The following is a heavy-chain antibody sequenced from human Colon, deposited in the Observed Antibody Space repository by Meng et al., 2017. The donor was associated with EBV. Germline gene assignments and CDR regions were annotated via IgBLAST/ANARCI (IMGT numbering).Heavy chain of an antibody. CDR3: MRDLLVLEKNEV. J-gene: IGHJ2*01. CDR1: GGSISSSNW. D-gene: IGHD1-1*01. Sequence: VHLTGSGPGLVKPSEPLSLTGAVSGGSISSSNWWGWVRQSPEKGLEWIGEIFHSGLTNYNPSLQSRVTISVDKSKNQFSLEVTSVTAADTAIYYCMRDLLVLEKNEVWGRGTLVTVSS. V-gene: IGHV4-4*02. CDR2: IFHSGLT.